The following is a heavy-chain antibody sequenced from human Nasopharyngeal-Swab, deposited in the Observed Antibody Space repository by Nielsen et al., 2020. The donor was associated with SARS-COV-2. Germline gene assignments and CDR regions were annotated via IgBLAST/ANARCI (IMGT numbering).Heavy chain of an antibody. Sequence: IRQCPGKGLEWIGYIYYSGSTYYNPSLKSRVTISVDTSKNQFSLKLSSVTAADTAVYYCARQSWAGYYYDSSGYMDVWGKGTTVTVSS. J-gene: IGHJ6*04. V-gene: IGHV4-31*02. CDR3: ARQSWAGYYYDSSGYMDV. CDR2: IYYSGST. D-gene: IGHD3-22*01.